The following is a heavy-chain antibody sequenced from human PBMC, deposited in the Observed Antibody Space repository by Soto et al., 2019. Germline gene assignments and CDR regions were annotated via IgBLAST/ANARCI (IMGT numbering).Heavy chain of an antibody. J-gene: IGHJ6*02. D-gene: IGHD6-6*01. CDR2: IYYSGST. Sequence: PSETLSLTCTVSGGSISSYYWSWIRQPPGKGLEWIGYIYYSGSTNYNPSLKSRVTISVDTSKNQFSLKLSSVTAADTAVYYCARDAVAARSPYYYYYVMDVWGQGTTVTVSS. CDR1: GGSISSYY. V-gene: IGHV4-59*01. CDR3: ARDAVAARSPYYYYYVMDV.